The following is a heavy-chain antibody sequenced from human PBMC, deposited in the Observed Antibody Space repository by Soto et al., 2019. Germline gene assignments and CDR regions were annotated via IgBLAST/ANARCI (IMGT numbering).Heavy chain of an antibody. CDR2: IKQDGSEE. Sequence: EVQLVESGGGLVQPGGSLKLSCSASGFTFRTSWMSWVRQAPGKGLEWVANIKQDGSEEYYVDSVKGRFTVSRDNAKNSLYLQMNSLRVEDTAVYFCARGPRHSDAYWGLGTLVTVSS. D-gene: IGHD5-18*01. J-gene: IGHJ4*02. CDR1: GFTFRTSW. V-gene: IGHV3-7*05. CDR3: ARGPRHSDAY.